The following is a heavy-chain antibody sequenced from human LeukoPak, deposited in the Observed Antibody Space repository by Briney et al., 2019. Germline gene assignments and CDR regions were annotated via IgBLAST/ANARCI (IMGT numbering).Heavy chain of an antibody. CDR3: AIAPYYYYYMDV. V-gene: IGHV4-61*08. CDR1: GGSISSGGYS. Sequence: SETLSLTCTVSGGSISSGGYSWSWIRQPPGRGMEFIAYIYYTGSTNYNPSLKSRVTISVDTSKNQFSLKLSSVTAADTAVYYCAIAPYYYYYMDVWGKGTTVTISS. J-gene: IGHJ6*03. CDR2: IYYTGST.